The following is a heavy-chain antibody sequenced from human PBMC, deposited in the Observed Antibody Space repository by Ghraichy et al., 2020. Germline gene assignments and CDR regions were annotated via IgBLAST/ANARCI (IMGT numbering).Heavy chain of an antibody. CDR2: ICGGCSNT. CDR3: AKEIESSWPD. Sequence: GALRLSCAASGFTFRNYPMAWVRQAPGKGLEWVSAICGGCSNTYYADSVKGRFTISRDDSKNTLYMQMNSLPAADTAVYFCAKEIESSWPDWGQGTLVTVSS. CDR1: GFTFRNYP. V-gene: IGHV3-23*01. J-gene: IGHJ4*02. D-gene: IGHD6-13*01.